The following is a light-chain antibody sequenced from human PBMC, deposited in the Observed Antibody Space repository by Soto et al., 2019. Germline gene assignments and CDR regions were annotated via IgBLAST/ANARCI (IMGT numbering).Light chain of an antibody. CDR3: QQYTRWHLHR. J-gene: IGKJ4*01. CDR2: GAS. V-gene: IGKV3-15*01. Sequence: DIATLSCGTSQSVSSNLAWYQQKPGQAPRLLIYGASTRATGIQARFSGSGSGTEFTLTINCLQSEDFAIYYCQQYTRWHLHRLGGGGKV. CDR1: QSVSSN.